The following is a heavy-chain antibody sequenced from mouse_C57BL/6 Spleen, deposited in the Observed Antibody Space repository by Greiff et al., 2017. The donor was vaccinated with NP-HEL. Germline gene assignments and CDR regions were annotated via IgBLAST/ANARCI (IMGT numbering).Heavy chain of an antibody. CDR1: GYTFTSYW. CDR3: ARAAYSNYFAY. J-gene: IGHJ3*01. V-gene: IGHV1-69*01. CDR2: IDPSDSYT. Sequence: QVQLKESGAELVMPGASVKLSCKASGYTFTSYWMHWVKQRPGQGLEWIGEIDPSDSYTNYNQKFKGKSTLTVDKSSSTAYMQLSSLTSEDSAVYYCARAAYSNYFAYWGQGTLVTVSA. D-gene: IGHD2-5*01.